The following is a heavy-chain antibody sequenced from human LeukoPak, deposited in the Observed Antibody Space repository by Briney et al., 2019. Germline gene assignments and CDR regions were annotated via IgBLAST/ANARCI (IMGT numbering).Heavy chain of an antibody. Sequence: PGGSLRLSCAASGFTFSSYWMHWVRQAPGKGLVWVSRINSDGSSTSYADSVKGRFTIPRDNAKNTLYLQMNSLRAEDTAVYYCARVGLRFSKYYFEYWGQGTLVTVSS. CDR1: GFTFSSYW. CDR2: INSDGSST. CDR3: ARVGLRFSKYYFEY. D-gene: IGHD3-3*01. V-gene: IGHV3-74*01. J-gene: IGHJ4*02.